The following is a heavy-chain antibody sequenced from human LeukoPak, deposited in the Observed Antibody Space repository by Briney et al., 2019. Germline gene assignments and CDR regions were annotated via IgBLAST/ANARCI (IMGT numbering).Heavy chain of an antibody. D-gene: IGHD1-1*01. V-gene: IGHV3-23*01. CDR3: AKGDNFGRVADAFDS. CDR2: ITGSGSST. CDR1: GFTFSTYA. Sequence: GGSLRLSYAASGFTFSTYAMNWVRQAPEKGLEWVSGITGSGSSTYYADSVKGRFSISRDNSRNTVSVQMHSLRADDTAVYFCAKGDNFGRVADAFDSWGQGTMVTVSS. J-gene: IGHJ3*01.